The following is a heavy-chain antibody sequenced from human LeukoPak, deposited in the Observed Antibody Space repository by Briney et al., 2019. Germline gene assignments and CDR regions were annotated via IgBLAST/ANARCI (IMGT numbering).Heavy chain of an antibody. CDR1: GGSISSSSYY. Sequence: SETLSLTCTVSGGSISSSSYYWGWIRQPPGKGLEWIGSIYYSGSTYYNPSLKSRVTISVDTSKNQFSLKLSSVTAADTAVYYCARDSLWFGEILRSYWGQGTLVTVSS. V-gene: IGHV4-39*07. J-gene: IGHJ4*02. D-gene: IGHD3-10*01. CDR2: IYYSGST. CDR3: ARDSLWFGEILRSY.